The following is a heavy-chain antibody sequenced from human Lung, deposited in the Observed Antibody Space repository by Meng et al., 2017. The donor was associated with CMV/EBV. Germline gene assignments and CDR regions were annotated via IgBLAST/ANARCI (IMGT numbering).Heavy chain of an antibody. Sequence: GGSXRLSCAASGFTFGTYGMSWVRQAPGKGLEWVAVIYLGDRSTWYGDFVKGRFSIYTDDSKSTVYLQMNSLRAEDTALYYCAKNPVDYADPWGQGTLVTVS. CDR3: AKNPVDYADP. V-gene: IGHV3-23*03. J-gene: IGHJ5*02. CDR2: IYLGDRST. CDR1: GFTFGTYG. D-gene: IGHD4-17*01.